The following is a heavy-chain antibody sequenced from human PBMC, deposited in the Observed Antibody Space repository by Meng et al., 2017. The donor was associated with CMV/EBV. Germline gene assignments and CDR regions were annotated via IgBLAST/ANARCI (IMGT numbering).Heavy chain of an antibody. CDR3: AKGPGENWFDP. D-gene: IGHD3-10*01. Sequence: EVQLVESGGVVVQPACSLRRCCAAPGFAFYDYTMHWGRQAPGKGLEWVSLISWDGGSAYYADSVKGRFTISRDNSKNSLYLQMNSLRTEDTALYYCAKGPGENWFDPWGQGTLVTVSS. J-gene: IGHJ5*02. CDR1: GFAFYDYT. V-gene: IGHV3-43*01. CDR2: ISWDGGSA.